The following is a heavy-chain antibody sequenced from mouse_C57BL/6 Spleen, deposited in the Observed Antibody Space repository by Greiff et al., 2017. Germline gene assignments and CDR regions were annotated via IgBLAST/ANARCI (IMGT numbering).Heavy chain of an antibody. CDR3: AREGRYYYGSSYAFDY. J-gene: IGHJ2*01. V-gene: IGHV1-64*01. CDR2: IHPNSGST. Sequence: VQLQQPGAELVKPGASVKLSCKASGYTFTSYWMHWVKQRPGQGLEWIGMIHPNSGSTNYNEKFKSKATLTVDKSSSTAYMQLSSLTSEDSAVYYCAREGRYYYGSSYAFDYWGQGTTLTVSS. CDR1: GYTFTSYW. D-gene: IGHD1-1*01.